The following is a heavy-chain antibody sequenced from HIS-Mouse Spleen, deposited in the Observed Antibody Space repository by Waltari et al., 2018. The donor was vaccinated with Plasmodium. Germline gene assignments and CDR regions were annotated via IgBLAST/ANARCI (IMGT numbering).Heavy chain of an antibody. CDR2: IKKDGSEK. D-gene: IGHD2-21*01. V-gene: IGHV3-7*01. CDR3: SSRLYWYFDL. J-gene: IGHJ2*01. CDR1: GFTFCRVW. Sequence: EVQLVECGGGLVHPGGSLRLSCAASGFTFCRVWMSWVRQAPGKGLECVANIKKDGSEKYYVDSGKRRVTHSSDNAKYSLYLQINSLIADDTAVYYCSSRLYWYFDLLGHGTLVTVSS.